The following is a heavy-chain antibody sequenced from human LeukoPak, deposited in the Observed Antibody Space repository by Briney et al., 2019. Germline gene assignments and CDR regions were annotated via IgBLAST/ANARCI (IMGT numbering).Heavy chain of an antibody. CDR1: GDSFSRNTYS. Sequence: SETLSLTCTVSGDSFSRNTYSWGWIRPPPGKGLEWIGSIYYTGRTFYNPSLKSRVTISVDTSKNQFSLKLSSVTAADTAVYYCARRGSMGGSFVGAFDIWGQGTMVTVSS. D-gene: IGHD1-26*01. CDR3: ARRGSMGGSFVGAFDI. CDR2: IYYTGRT. V-gene: IGHV4-39*01. J-gene: IGHJ3*02.